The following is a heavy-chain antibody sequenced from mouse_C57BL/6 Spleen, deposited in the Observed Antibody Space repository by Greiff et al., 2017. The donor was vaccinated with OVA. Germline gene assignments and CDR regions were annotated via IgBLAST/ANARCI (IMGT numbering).Heavy chain of an antibody. V-gene: IGHV14-4*01. J-gene: IGHJ3*01. CDR1: GFNIKDDY. CDR2: IDPENGDT. Sequence: VQLQQSGAELVRPGASVKLSCTASGFNIKDDYMHWVKQRPEQGLEWIGWIDPENGDTEYASKFQGKATITADTSSNTAYLQLSSLTSEDTAVYYCTTGGYDGYPFAYGGQGTLVTVSA. CDR3: TTGGYDGYPFAY. D-gene: IGHD2-3*01.